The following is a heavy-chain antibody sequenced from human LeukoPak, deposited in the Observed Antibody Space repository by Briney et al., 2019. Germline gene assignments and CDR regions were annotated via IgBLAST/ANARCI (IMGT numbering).Heavy chain of an antibody. CDR1: GYTFTSYY. V-gene: IGHV1-46*01. J-gene: IGHJ6*02. CDR3: ARRYYYGSGSPNGMDA. Sequence: ASVKVSCKASGYTFTSYYMHWVRQAPGQGLEWMGIINPSGGSTSYAQKFQGRVTITRDTSASTAYMELSSLRSEDTAVYYCARRYYYGSGSPNGMDAWGQGTTVAVSS. CDR2: INPSGGST. D-gene: IGHD3-10*01.